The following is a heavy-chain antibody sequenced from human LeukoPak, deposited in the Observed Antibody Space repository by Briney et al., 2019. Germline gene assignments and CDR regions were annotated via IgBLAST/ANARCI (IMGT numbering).Heavy chain of an antibody. CDR3: ARDRDDSRGYVPAFDI. CDR2: IHDRGAT. V-gene: IGHV4-31*03. J-gene: IGHJ3*02. Sequence: SETLSLTCTVSGASVGGGASFWSWIRQYPGTGLKWIGYIHDRGATYYSPSLRSRVTMSLETSKHQFSLRLTSVTAADTALYYCARDRDDSRGYVPAFDIWGRGTMVTVSS. D-gene: IGHD3-22*01. CDR1: GASVGGGASF.